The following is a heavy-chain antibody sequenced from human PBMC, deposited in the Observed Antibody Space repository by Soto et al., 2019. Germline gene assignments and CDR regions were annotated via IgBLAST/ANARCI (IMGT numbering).Heavy chain of an antibody. D-gene: IGHD2-15*01. V-gene: IGHV4-31*03. Sequence: QVQLQESGPGLVKPSQTLSLTCTVSGGSISSGGYYWNWIRQHPGKGLEWIGYIYYSGSPYYNPSLKSRVTISGDTSKNQFSLKLRSVTAADTAVYYCARAGKYCSGGSCYLAWFDPWGQGTLATVSS. CDR3: ARAGKYCSGGSCYLAWFDP. CDR1: GGSISSGGYY. CDR2: IYYSGSP. J-gene: IGHJ5*02.